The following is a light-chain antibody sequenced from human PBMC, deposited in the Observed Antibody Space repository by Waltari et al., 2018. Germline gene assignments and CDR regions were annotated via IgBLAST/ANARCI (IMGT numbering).Light chain of an antibody. CDR1: QSVLYNSNDKNY. J-gene: IGKJ1*01. V-gene: IGKV4-1*01. Sequence: DIVMTQSPDSLAVSLGERATINCKSSQSVLYNSNDKNYLAWYQQKPGQPPKLLIYWASTRESGVPDRFSGSGSGTDFTLTISSLQAEDVAAYYCQQYYRSRTFGQGTKVEIK. CDR2: WAS. CDR3: QQYYRSRT.